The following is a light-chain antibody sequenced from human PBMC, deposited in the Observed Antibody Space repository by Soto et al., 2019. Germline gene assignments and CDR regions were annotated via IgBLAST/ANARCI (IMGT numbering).Light chain of an antibody. CDR2: GAS. J-gene: IGKJ1*01. CDR3: QQYGSSGT. CDR1: QSVSSN. Sequence: ELVMTQSPATLSVSRGRRSTLACRASQSVSSNLAWYQQKPGQAPRLLIYGASTRATGIPARFSGSGSGTDFTLTISRLEPEDFAVYYWQQYGSSGTFGQGTKVDIK. V-gene: IGKV3-15*01.